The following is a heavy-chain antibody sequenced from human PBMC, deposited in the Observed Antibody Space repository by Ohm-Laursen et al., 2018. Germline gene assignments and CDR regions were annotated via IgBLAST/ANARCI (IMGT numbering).Heavy chain of an antibody. J-gene: IGHJ4*02. CDR3: ARLRSNTVTTIGLDY. V-gene: IGHV3-7*01. CDR2: IKQDGSEK. D-gene: IGHD5-18*01. CDR1: GFTFSSYW. Sequence: SLRLSCTASGFTFSSYWMSWVRQAPGKGLEWVANIKQDGSEKYYVDSVKGRFAISRDNAKNSLYLQMNSLRAEDTAVYFCARLRSNTVTTIGLDYWGQGTLVTVSS.